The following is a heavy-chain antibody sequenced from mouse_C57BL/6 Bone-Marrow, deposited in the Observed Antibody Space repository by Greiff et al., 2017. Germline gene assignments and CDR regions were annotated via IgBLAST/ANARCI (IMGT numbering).Heavy chain of an antibody. CDR3: ARGYSMDF. V-gene: IGHV5-17*01. D-gene: IGHD1-2*01. J-gene: IGHJ4*01. CDR2: ISSGSSTI. Sequence: EVKLMESGGGFVKPGGSLKLSCAASGFTFSDYGMHWVRQAPEKGLEWVAYISSGSSTIYYADTVKGRFTITRDNAKNTLFLQMTSLRSEDTAMYYCARGYSMDFWGQGTSVTVSS. CDR1: GFTFSDYG.